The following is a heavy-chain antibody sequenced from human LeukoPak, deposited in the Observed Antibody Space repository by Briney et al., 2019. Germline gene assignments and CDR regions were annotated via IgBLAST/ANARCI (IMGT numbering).Heavy chain of an antibody. CDR1: GFTVSRNY. CDR3: AKLPREYCSSTSCPNWFDT. CDR2: LSASGGTT. Sequence: GGSLRLSCAASGFTVSRNYMSWVRQAPGEGLEWVSALSASGGTTFYADSVKGRSTTSRDNSKNTLYLQMNSLRAEDTAIYYCAKLPREYCSSTSCPNWFDTWGQGTLVTVSS. J-gene: IGHJ5*02. D-gene: IGHD2-2*01. V-gene: IGHV3-23*01.